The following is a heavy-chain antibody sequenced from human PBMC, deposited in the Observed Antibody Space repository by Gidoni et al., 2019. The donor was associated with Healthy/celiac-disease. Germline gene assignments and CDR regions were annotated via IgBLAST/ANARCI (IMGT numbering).Heavy chain of an antibody. Sequence: EVQLVESGGGLVQPGGSLRLSCSASGFTFSSYAMHWVRQAPGTGLEYVSAISSNGGSTYYADSVKGRFTISRDNSKNTLYLQMSSLRAEDTAVYYCVKDIQQNGWYYWGQGTLVTVSS. J-gene: IGHJ4*02. V-gene: IGHV3-64D*08. CDR1: GFTFSSYA. D-gene: IGHD6-19*01. CDR2: ISSNGGST. CDR3: VKDIQQNGWYY.